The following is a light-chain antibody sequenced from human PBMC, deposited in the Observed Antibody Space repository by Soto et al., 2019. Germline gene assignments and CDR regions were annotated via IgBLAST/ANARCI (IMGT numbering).Light chain of an antibody. Sequence: EIVMTQSPATLSASPGERVTLSCRASQRINNKLAWYQQKPGQAPRLLIYGAATRATGIPARFSGSASGTEFTLTISSLQSEDFAVYTCQQYNDWPLLFGQGTRLEIK. CDR2: GAA. V-gene: IGKV3-15*01. J-gene: IGKJ5*01. CDR1: QRINNK. CDR3: QQYNDWPLL.